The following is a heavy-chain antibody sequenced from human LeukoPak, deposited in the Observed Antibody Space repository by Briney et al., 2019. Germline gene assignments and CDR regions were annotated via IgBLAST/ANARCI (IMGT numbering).Heavy chain of an antibody. V-gene: IGHV4-61*02. CDR2: IYTSGST. J-gene: IGHJ3*01. Sequence: PSETLSLTCTVSGGSISSGSYYWSWIRQPAGKGLEWIGRIYTSGSTNYNPSLKSRVTISVDTSKNQFSLKLSSVTAADTAVYYCARTKSNYYDSSGYSENWGQGTMVTVSS. CDR1: GGSISSGSYY. D-gene: IGHD3-22*01. CDR3: ARTKSNYYDSSGYSEN.